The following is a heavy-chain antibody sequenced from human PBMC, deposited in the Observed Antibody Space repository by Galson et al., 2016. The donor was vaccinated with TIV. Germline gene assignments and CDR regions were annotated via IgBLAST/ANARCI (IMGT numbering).Heavy chain of an antibody. V-gene: IGHV3-64*02. J-gene: IGHJ6*02. CDR2: INNNGVST. CDR1: GFSFTTYA. CDR3: ARLAYCGGDCWGPYYYGLDV. Sequence: SLRLSCAASGFSFTTYAMHWVRQAPGRGLEFVAGINNNGVSTHYADSVKGRFTISGDNSKNTLYLQMGSLTPEDMAVYYCARLAYCGGDCWGPYYYGLDVWGQGTTVTVSS. D-gene: IGHD2-21*02.